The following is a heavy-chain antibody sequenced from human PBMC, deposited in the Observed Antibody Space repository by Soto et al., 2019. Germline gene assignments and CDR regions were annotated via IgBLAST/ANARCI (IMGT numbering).Heavy chain of an antibody. D-gene: IGHD2-15*01. CDR1: GFTFSDYD. CDR3: ARASGGPPDFDY. Sequence: GGSLRLSCAASGFTFSDYDMSWIRQAPGKGLEWVSYISSSSSYTNYADSVKGRFTISRDNAKNSLYLQMNSLRAEDTAVYYCARASGGPPDFDYWGQGTLVTVSS. J-gene: IGHJ4*02. CDR2: ISSSSSYT. V-gene: IGHV3-11*05.